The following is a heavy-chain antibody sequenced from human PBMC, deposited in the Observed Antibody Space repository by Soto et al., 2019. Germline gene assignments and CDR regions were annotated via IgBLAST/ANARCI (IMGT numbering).Heavy chain of an antibody. J-gene: IGHJ1*01. V-gene: IGHV1-69*01. CDR3: ARGSRDCSGGSCFPLPTAEYFRH. CDR1: GGTFSNHV. Sequence: QVQLVQSGPEVKKPGSSVKVSCKASGGTFSNHVFTWVRQAPGQGLEWMGGIIPLFGTSNYAQKFQGRVTLVADESTSTAYMDLSSLRSEDTAVYYCARGSRDCSGGSCFPLPTAEYFRHWGQGTLVTVSS. D-gene: IGHD2-15*01. CDR2: IIPLFGTS.